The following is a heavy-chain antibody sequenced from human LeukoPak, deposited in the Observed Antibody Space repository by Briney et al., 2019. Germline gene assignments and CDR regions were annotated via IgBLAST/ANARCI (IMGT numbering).Heavy chain of an antibody. V-gene: IGHV3-7*01. CDR2: INPDGSEK. J-gene: IGHJ4*02. Sequence: GGSLRLSCAASGFTFSDYWMSWVRQAPGKGLEWVAIINPDGSEKDYVDSVTGRFTISRDNAKNSLSLQMDSLRAEDTAVYYCARDWTNGNYHSFNSWGQGTLVTASS. CDR3: ARDWTNGNYHSFNS. CDR1: GFTFSDYW. D-gene: IGHD1-7*01.